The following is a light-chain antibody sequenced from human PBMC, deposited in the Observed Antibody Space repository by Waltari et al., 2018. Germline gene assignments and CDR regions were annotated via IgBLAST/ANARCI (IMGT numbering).Light chain of an antibody. V-gene: IGKV3-11*01. J-gene: IGKJ3*01. CDR2: DAS. CDR1: ESVGSK. CDR3: QQRSSLPVT. Sequence: DIVLTQSPAPLSMSAGESATLSCRASESVGSKVTWYQKKRGQAPRLLVYDASYRATGIPPRLSGSGSGTDFTLTISSLEPDDFAVYYCQQRSSLPVTFGPGTKVDFK.